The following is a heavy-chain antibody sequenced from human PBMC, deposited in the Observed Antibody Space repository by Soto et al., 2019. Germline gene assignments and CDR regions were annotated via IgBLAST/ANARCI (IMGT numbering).Heavy chain of an antibody. V-gene: IGHV4-59*12. CDR1: GPSISSYY. CDR2: INHSGST. CDR3: AILPRSVVAATPVDY. Sequence: SETLSLTCTVSGPSISSYYWSWIRQPPGKGLEWIGYINHSGSTNYNPSLKSRVTISVDTSKNQFSLKLSSVTAADTAVYYCAILPRSVVAATPVDYWGQGTLVTVSS. D-gene: IGHD2-15*01. J-gene: IGHJ4*02.